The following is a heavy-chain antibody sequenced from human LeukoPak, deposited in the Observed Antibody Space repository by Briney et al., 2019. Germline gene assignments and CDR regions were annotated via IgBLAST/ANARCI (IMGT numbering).Heavy chain of an antibody. CDR1: GGSISSSSYY. D-gene: IGHD6-19*01. Sequence: SETLSLTCTVSGGSISSSSYYWGWIRQPPGKGLEWIGSIYYSGSTYYNPSLKSRVTISVDTSKNQFSLKLSSVTAADTAVYYCATLQWLVTRIDYWGQGALVTVSS. V-gene: IGHV4-39*01. CDR2: IYYSGST. CDR3: ATLQWLVTRIDY. J-gene: IGHJ4*02.